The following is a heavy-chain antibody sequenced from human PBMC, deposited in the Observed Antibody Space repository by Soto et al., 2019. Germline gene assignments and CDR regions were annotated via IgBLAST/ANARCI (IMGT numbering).Heavy chain of an antibody. J-gene: IGHJ6*02. CDR1: GFSFTSYA. Sequence: PGGSLRLSCGASGFSFTSYAMTLVRQSPGQGLEWVATISVSGESTFYAASVKGRFTISSDRSKQTLDMQMSSLRADDTDVYYCARDLGDIVVEPPPTSSRITLLSHYATDVSRPGNRVTVSS. D-gene: IGHD2-2*01. CDR2: ISVSGEST. CDR3: ARDLGDIVVEPPPTSSRITLLSHYATDV. V-gene: IGHV3-23*01.